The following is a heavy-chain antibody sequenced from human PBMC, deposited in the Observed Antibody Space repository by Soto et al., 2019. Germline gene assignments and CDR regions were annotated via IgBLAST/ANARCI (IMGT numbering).Heavy chain of an antibody. CDR1: GYTFTTYG. J-gene: IGHJ6*02. CDR2: ISAYNGNT. CDR3: ARVYYDSSGYYYVEGAYYYYGMDV. V-gene: IGHV1-18*04. Sequence: ASVKVSCKASGYTFTTYGTSWVRQAPGQGLEWMGWISAYNGNTNYAQKFQGRVTMTTDTSTNTAYMGLRSLRSDDTAVYYCARVYYDSSGYYYVEGAYYYYGMDVWGQGTTVTVSS. D-gene: IGHD3-22*01.